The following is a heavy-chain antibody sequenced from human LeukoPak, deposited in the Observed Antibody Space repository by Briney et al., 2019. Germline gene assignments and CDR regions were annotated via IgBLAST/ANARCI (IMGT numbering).Heavy chain of an antibody. J-gene: IGHJ4*02. CDR2: IYYRGIT. D-gene: IGHD3-22*01. Sequence: SETLSLTCTVSGGSISSSSYYWGWIRQPPGKGLEWIGSIYYRGITYYNPSLKSRVTISVDTSKNQFSLKLSSVTAADTAVYYCARVVYDSSTYPKSYFDFWGQGTLVTASS. V-gene: IGHV4-39*07. CDR1: GGSISSSSYY. CDR3: ARVVYDSSTYPKSYFDF.